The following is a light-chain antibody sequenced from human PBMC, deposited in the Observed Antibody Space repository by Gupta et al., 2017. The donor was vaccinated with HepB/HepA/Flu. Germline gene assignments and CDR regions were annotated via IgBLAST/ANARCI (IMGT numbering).Light chain of an antibody. Sequence: QSALTQPASVSGSPGQSITISCTGTSSDVGSYNYVSWYQQHPGKVPKGTIDDVNNRPSGVSSRFAGSKSGNTASLTISGLQAEDEADYDCSSYTRNNTGVCGGGTKVTV. V-gene: IGLV2-14*01. CDR3: SSYTRNNTGV. CDR2: DVN. J-gene: IGLJ3*02. CDR1: SSDVGSYNY.